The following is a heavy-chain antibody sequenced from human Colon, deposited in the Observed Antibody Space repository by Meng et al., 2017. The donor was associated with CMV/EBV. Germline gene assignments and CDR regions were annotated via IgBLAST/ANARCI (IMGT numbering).Heavy chain of an antibody. V-gene: IGHV1-2*02. D-gene: IGHD3-3*01. CDR1: GDTFIRFY. J-gene: IGHJ4*02. CDR2: IKPNSHDT. CDR3: AREAEFDFWSVHPAFQY. Sequence: ASVKVSCKTSGDTFIRFYLHWVRQAPGQGLEGMGRIKPNSHDTHYAQKFRDRITMTSDTYTATVDLEVRGLGSDDTSIYYCAREAEFDFWSVHPAFQYWGQGTLVTVSS.